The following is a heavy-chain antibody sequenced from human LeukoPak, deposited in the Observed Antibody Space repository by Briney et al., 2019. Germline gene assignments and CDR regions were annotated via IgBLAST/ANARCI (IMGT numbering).Heavy chain of an antibody. V-gene: IGHV4-4*07. CDR2: IYTSGST. J-gene: IGHJ4*02. Sequence: SETLSLTCTVSGGSISSYYWSWIRQPAGKGLEWIGRIYTSGSTNYNPSLKSRVTISMDKSKNQLSLKLNFVTAADTAVYYCARDRGGYTYSHDYWGQGTLVTVSS. CDR1: GGSISSYY. CDR3: ARDRGGYTYSHDY. D-gene: IGHD5-18*01.